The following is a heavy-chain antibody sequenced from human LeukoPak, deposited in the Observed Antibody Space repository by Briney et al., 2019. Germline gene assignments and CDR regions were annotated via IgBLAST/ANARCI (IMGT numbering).Heavy chain of an antibody. CDR2: INPNSGGT. Sequence: GASVKVSCKASGYTFTGYYMHWVRQAPGQGLEWMGWINPNSGGTNYAQKFRGWVTMTRDTSISTAYMELSRLRSDDTAVYYCARTYYDFWSGYYSLGYWGQGTLVTVSS. CDR3: ARTYYDFWSGYYSLGY. CDR1: GYTFTGYY. D-gene: IGHD3-3*01. V-gene: IGHV1-2*04. J-gene: IGHJ4*02.